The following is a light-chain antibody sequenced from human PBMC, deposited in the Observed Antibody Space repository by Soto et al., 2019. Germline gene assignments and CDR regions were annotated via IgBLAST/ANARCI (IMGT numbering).Light chain of an antibody. Sequence: QSVLTQPPSVSGSPGQSVTISCTGTSSDVGSYNRVSWYQQPPGTAPKLMIYEVSNRPSGVPGRFSGSKSGNTASLTISGLQAEDEDDYYCSSYTSSSTVVFGGGTKLTVL. CDR3: SSYTSSSTVV. CDR2: EVS. V-gene: IGLV2-18*02. CDR1: SSDVGSYNR. J-gene: IGLJ2*01.